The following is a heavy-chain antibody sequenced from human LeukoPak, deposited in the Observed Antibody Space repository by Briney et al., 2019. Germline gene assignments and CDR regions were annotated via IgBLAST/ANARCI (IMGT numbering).Heavy chain of an antibody. J-gene: IGHJ4*02. CDR2: IHPSGST. D-gene: IGHD2-21*01. Sequence: KSSETLSLTCTVSGDSISSYYWSWIRQPAGKGLEWIGRIHPSGSTNYNPSLKSRVTLSVDTSKNQFSLKLSSVTAADTAVYYCAKEAWYYFDYWGQGTLVTVSS. CDR1: GDSISSYY. CDR3: AKEAWYYFDY. V-gene: IGHV4-4*07.